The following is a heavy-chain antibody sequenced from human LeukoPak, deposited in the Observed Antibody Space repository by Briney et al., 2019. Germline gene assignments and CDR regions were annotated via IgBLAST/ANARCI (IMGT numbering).Heavy chain of an antibody. V-gene: IGHV3-48*03. CDR3: ARDGVISKRSPYYFDY. CDR2: ISSSGSTI. J-gene: IGHJ4*02. CDR1: GFTFSSYE. Sequence: GGSLRLSCAASGFTFSSYEMNWVRQAPGKGLEWVSYISSSGSTIYYADSVKGRFTISRDNAKNSLYLQMNSLRAEDTAVYYCARDGVISKRSPYYFDYWGQGTLVTVSS. D-gene: IGHD3-10*01.